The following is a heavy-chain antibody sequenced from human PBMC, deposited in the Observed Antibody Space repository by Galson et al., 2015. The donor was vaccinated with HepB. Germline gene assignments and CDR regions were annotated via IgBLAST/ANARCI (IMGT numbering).Heavy chain of an antibody. D-gene: IGHD6-6*01. Sequence: SLRLSCAASGFTLSSYAMNWVRQAPGKGLEWVANIKQDGSEKYYVDSVKGRFTISRDNAKNSLYLEMNSLRAEDTAVYYCARVRLVWDGIDAFDIWGQGTMVTVSS. V-gene: IGHV3-7*03. CDR1: GFTLSSYA. CDR2: IKQDGSEK. CDR3: ARVRLVWDGIDAFDI. J-gene: IGHJ3*02.